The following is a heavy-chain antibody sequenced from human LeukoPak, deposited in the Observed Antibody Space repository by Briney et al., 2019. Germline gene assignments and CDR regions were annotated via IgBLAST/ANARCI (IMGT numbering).Heavy chain of an antibody. CDR2: ISSSSSYI. J-gene: IGHJ5*02. Sequence: GGSLRLSCAASGFTFSSYSMNWVRQAPGKGLEWVSSISSSSSYIYYADSVKGRFTISRDNAKNSLYLQMNSLRAEDTAVYYCARDLVGSGSSYNWFDPWGQGTLVTVSS. V-gene: IGHV3-21*01. CDR3: ARDLVGSGSSYNWFDP. CDR1: GFTFSSYS. D-gene: IGHD3-10*01.